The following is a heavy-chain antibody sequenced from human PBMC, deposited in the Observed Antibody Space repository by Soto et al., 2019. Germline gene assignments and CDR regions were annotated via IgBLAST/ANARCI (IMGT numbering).Heavy chain of an antibody. CDR3: ARVHGSSCIDY. D-gene: IGHD2-15*01. Sequence: GGSLRLSCAASGFSLSDYWMTWVRQVPGRGLEWVANMKEDGSREYYLDSVRGRFTISRDNARNSLFLQMDSLRAEDTAVYYCARVHGSSCIDYWGRGTLVTVSS. J-gene: IGHJ4*02. V-gene: IGHV3-7*05. CDR1: GFSLSDYW. CDR2: MKEDGSRE.